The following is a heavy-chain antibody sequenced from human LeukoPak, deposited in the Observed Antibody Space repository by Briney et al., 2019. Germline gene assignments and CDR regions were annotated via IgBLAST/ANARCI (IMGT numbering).Heavy chain of an antibody. Sequence: PGGSLRLSCAGSGFTFSRSWMTWVRQAPGKGLEWVASINQDGSVKHYMDSVKGRFTISRDNAEHSLHLQMHSLRAEDTAVYYCAKLLGDVTSFDYWGQGTLVTVSS. D-gene: IGHD3-16*01. CDR3: AKLLGDVTSFDY. J-gene: IGHJ4*02. V-gene: IGHV3-7*01. CDR1: GFTFSRSW. CDR2: INQDGSVK.